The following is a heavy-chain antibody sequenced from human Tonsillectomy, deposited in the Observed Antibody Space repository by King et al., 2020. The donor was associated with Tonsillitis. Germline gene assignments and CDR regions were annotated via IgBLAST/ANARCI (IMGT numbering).Heavy chain of an antibody. V-gene: IGHV4-30-2*01. D-gene: IGHD3-22*01. CDR1: GGSISSGGYS. CDR2: IYYSGST. Sequence: LQLQESGSGLVKPSQTQSLTCAVSGGSISSGGYSWSWIRQPPGKGLEWIGYIYYSGSTYYNPSLKSRVTISVDRSKNQFSLKLSSVTAADTAVYYCARERVRSEYYHSSGFDYWGQGTLVTVSS. J-gene: IGHJ4*02. CDR3: ARERVRSEYYHSSGFDY.